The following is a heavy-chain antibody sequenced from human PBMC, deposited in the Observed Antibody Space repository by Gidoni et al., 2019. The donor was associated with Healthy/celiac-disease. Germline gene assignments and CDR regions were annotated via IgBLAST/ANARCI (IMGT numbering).Heavy chain of an antibody. J-gene: IGHJ4*02. D-gene: IGHD5-18*01. CDR1: GYTFTRYY. V-gene: IGHV1-46*01. CDR2: INPSGGST. CDR3: ARVNSYGYSDY. Sequence: QVQLVQSGAEVKKPGASVKVSCKASGYTFTRYYMHWVRQAHGQGLEWMGIINPSGGSTSYAQKFQGRVTMTRDTSTSTVYMELSSLRSEDTAVYYCARVNSYGYSDYWGQGTLVTVSS.